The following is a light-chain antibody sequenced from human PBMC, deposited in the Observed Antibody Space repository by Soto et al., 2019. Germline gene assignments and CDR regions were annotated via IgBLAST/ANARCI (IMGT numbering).Light chain of an antibody. CDR2: AS. CDR3: QQANSFPLT. J-gene: IGKJ4*01. Sequence: DIQMTQSPSSVSASVGDRVTITCRASQGISSWLAWYQQKPGKAPKLLIYASSLQSGVPSRFSGSGSGTDFTLTISSLQPEDFATYYCQQANSFPLTFGGGTKVDIK. CDR1: QGISSW. V-gene: IGKV1-12*01.